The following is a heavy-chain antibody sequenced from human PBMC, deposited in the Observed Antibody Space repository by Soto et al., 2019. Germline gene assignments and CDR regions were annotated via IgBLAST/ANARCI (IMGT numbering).Heavy chain of an antibody. CDR2: ISHDGNNK. CDR3: ARASGHIYATLHGPFAH. CDR1: GFTFNRHP. V-gene: IGHV3-30-3*01. Sequence: GGSLRLSCAASGFTFNRHPLHWVRQAPGKGLEWVAAISHDGNNKYYADSVKGRFTISRDNSMNMLYLQMHGLRTEDTAIFYCARASGHIYATLHGPFAHWGQGALVTVSS. D-gene: IGHD2-8*01. J-gene: IGHJ4*02.